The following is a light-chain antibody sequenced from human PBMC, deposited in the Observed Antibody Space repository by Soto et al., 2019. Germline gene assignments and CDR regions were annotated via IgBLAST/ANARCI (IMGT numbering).Light chain of an antibody. Sequence: ESVLTQSPGTLSLSPGEIATLSCRASQSVSSSYLAWYQQKPGQAPRLLIYGASSRATGIPDRFSGSGSGTDFTLTISRLEPEDFAVYYCQQYGSSPGGTFGPGTKVDIK. V-gene: IGKV3-20*01. CDR1: QSVSSSY. CDR3: QQYGSSPGGT. CDR2: GAS. J-gene: IGKJ3*01.